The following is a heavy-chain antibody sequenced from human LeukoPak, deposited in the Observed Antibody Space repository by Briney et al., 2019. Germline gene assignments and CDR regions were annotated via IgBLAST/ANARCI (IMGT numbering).Heavy chain of an antibody. J-gene: IGHJ4*02. CDR1: GVSFSTYY. Sequence: PSETLSLTCDVSGVSFSTYYWSWIRQSPEKGLEWIGEVNHSGYTNYNPSLKGRVTISVDTSKNQFSLKLSSVTAADTAVYYCARGLTYYDFWSGYYPILYFDYWGQGTLVTVSS. CDR3: ARGLTYYDFWSGYYPILYFDY. V-gene: IGHV4-34*01. D-gene: IGHD3-3*01. CDR2: VNHSGYT.